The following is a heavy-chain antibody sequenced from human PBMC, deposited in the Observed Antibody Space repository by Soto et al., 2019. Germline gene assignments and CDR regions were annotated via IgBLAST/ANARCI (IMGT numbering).Heavy chain of an antibody. J-gene: IGHJ4*02. Sequence: QVQLQESGPGLVKHSDTLSLICAVSGYSISSSNWWRWIRQPPGKGLDWIGYNYYSGTTYYNPSLKSRVSMSVDTSKTQFSLKLTSVTAVDTAVYYCARRESQGPIDYWGQGTLVTVSS. V-gene: IGHV4-28*01. CDR3: ARRESQGPIDY. D-gene: IGHD1-26*01. CDR2: NYYSGTT. CDR1: GYSISSSNW.